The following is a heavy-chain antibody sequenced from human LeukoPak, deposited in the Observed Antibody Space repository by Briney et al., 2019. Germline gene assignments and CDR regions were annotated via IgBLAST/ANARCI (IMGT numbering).Heavy chain of an antibody. V-gene: IGHV1-3*01. Sequence: ASVKVSCKTSGYTFTNYAIHWVRQAPGQRLECMGWINAGNGNIKYSQDFQGRVALTSDTSASTSYMELSSLRSEDTAVYYCARDNSWASAGCTNFDYWGQGTLVTVSS. CDR1: GYTFTNYA. D-gene: IGHD6-13*01. CDR3: ARDNSWASAGCTNFDY. J-gene: IGHJ4*02. CDR2: INAGNGNI.